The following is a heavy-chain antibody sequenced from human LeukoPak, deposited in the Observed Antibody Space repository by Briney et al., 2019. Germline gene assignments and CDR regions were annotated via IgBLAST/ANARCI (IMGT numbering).Heavy chain of an antibody. CDR2: ISGSGGST. CDR3: ASDIAAAGTGQDY. Sequence: GGSLRLSCAASGFTFSSYAMSWVRQAPGKGLEWVSAISGSGGSTYYADSVKGRFTISRDNSKNTLYLQMNSLRAEDTAVYYCASDIAAAGTGQDYWGQGTLVTVSS. J-gene: IGHJ4*02. V-gene: IGHV3-23*01. CDR1: GFTFSSYA. D-gene: IGHD6-13*01.